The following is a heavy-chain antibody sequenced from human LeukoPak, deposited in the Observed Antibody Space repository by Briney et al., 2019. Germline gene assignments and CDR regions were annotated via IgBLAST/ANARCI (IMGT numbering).Heavy chain of an antibody. D-gene: IGHD5-18*01. CDR3: AKGRGTGYRYGPIEN. CDR2: IWYDEITK. CDR1: GFTFRSYG. V-gene: IGHV3-30*02. J-gene: IGHJ4*02. Sequence: GGSLRLSCVASGFTFRSYGIHWVRQAPGKGLEWLAFIWYDEITKNYADSVKGRFTISRDNSKNSLSLQMNSLRTEDTALYYCAKGRGTGYRYGPIENWGQGTLVTVSS.